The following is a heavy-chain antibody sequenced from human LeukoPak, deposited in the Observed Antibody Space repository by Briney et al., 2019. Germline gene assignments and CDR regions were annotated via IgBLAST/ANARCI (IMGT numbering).Heavy chain of an antibody. V-gene: IGHV1-24*01. CDR2: FDPEDGET. Sequence: ASAKVSCKASGYTFTSYYMHWVRQAPGQGLEWMGGFDPEDGETIYAQKFQGRVTMTEDTSTDTAYMELSSLRSEDTAVYYCATDTYILAGMDVWGQGTTVTVSS. CDR3: ATDTYILAGMDV. J-gene: IGHJ6*02. CDR1: GYTFTSYY. D-gene: IGHD3-16*01.